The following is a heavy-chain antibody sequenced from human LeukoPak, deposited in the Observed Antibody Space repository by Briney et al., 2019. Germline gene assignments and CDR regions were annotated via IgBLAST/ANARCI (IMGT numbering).Heavy chain of an antibody. Sequence: GESLKIYCKGFGYSFTHYWIGLVRQMPGKGLEWMGIIYPGDSDTRYSPSFQGQVTISADKPISTAYLQWSSLKASDTAMYYCARLATMTTADYWGQGTLVTVSS. J-gene: IGHJ4*02. V-gene: IGHV5-51*01. D-gene: IGHD4-17*01. CDR1: GYSFTHYW. CDR2: IYPGDSDT. CDR3: ARLATMTTADY.